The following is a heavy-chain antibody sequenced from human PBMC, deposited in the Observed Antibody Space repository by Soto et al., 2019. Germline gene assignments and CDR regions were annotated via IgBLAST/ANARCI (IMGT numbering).Heavy chain of an antibody. CDR1: GFTFSSYA. D-gene: IGHD4-17*01. CDR3: ATPPVTTDDY. CDR2: ISYDGSNK. J-gene: IGHJ4*02. Sequence: ESGGGVVQPGRSLRLSCAASGFTFSSYAMHWVRQAPGKGLEWVAVISYDGSNKYYADSVKGRFTISRDNAQNTLYLQMNSLRAEDTAVYYCATPPVTTDDYWGQGTLVTVSA. V-gene: IGHV3-30-3*01.